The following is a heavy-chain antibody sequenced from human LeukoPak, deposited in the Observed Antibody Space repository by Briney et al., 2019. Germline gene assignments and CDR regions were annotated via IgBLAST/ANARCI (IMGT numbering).Heavy chain of an antibody. J-gene: IGHJ6*02. CDR1: GFSLSTRGMC. D-gene: IGHD4-17*01. Sequence: SGPALVQPTPPLTLTCTFSGFSLSTRGMCVSWIRQPPVKALEWLARIDWDDDKYYSTSLKSRLTISKDTSKNQVVLTMTNMDPVDTATYYCARMLDYGDYGMDVWGQGTTVTVSS. CDR3: ARMLDYGDYGMDV. V-gene: IGHV2-70*11. CDR2: IDWDDDK.